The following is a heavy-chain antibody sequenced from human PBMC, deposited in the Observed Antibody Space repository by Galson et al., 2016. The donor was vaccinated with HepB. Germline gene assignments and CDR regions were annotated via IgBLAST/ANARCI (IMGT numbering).Heavy chain of an antibody. V-gene: IGHV3-23*01. Sequence: SLRLSCAASGFTFGNYALSWVRQAPGKGLEWVSGVSGSGRATYHADSVKGRLTISRDNSNNTLYLQMTSLRVEDTAEYYCAKGRGSGSYNVPEGLGAMDVWGQGATVTVSS. CDR2: VSGSGRAT. J-gene: IGHJ6*02. CDR1: GFTFGNYA. D-gene: IGHD3-10*01. CDR3: AKGRGSGSYNVPEGLGAMDV.